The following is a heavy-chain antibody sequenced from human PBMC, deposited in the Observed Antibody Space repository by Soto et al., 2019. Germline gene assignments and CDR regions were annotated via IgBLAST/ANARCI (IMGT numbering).Heavy chain of an antibody. J-gene: IGHJ3*02. CDR3: ARDETHEGWAFDI. V-gene: IGHV4-31*03. CDR1: GGSISSGGYY. Sequence: QVQLQESGPGLVKPSQTLSLTCTVSGGSISSGGYYWSWIRQHPGKGLEWSGYIYYSGSTYYNPSLKSRVTISVDTSKNQFSLKLSSVTAADTAVYYCARDETHEGWAFDIWGQGTMVTVSS. CDR2: IYYSGST.